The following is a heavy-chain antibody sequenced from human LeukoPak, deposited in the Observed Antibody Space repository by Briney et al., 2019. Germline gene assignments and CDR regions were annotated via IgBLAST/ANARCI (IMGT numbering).Heavy chain of an antibody. CDR2: IWYDGSNK. D-gene: IGHD3-10*01. V-gene: IGHV3-33*01. Sequence: PGGSLRLSCAASGFTFSSYGMHWVRQAPGKGLEWVAVIWYDGSNKYYADSVKGRFTISRDNSKNMLYLQMNSLRAEDTAVYYCARGSVATDKDYYFDYWGQGTLVTVSS. CDR1: GFTFSSYG. J-gene: IGHJ4*02. CDR3: ARGSVATDKDYYFDY.